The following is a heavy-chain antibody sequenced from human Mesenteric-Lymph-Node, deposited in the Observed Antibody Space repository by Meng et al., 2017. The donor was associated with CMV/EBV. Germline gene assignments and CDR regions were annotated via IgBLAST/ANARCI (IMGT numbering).Heavy chain of an antibody. J-gene: IGHJ4*02. CDR1: GFTFSSYA. CDR3: AREGGGYCSSTSCYPSFDY. V-gene: IGHV3-23*01. D-gene: IGHD2-2*01. CDR2: ISGSGGST. Sequence: GESLKISCAASGFTFSSYAMSWVRQAPGKGLEWVSAISGSGGSTYYADSVKGRFTISRDNAKNSLYLQMNSLRAEDTAVYYCAREGGGYCSSTSCYPSFDYWGQGTLVTVSS.